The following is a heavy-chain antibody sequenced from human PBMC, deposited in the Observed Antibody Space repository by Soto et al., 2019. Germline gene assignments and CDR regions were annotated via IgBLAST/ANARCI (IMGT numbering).Heavy chain of an antibody. CDR3: ARTTTVAGTPEFDY. CDR2: ISYDGSTK. CDR1: GFTFSSFS. D-gene: IGHD6-19*01. V-gene: IGHV3-30-3*01. J-gene: IGHJ4*02. Sequence: QVQLVESGGGVVQPGRSLRLSCAASGFTFSSFSLHWVRQAPGKGLEWLALISYDGSTKYNADSVKGRFTVSRDNSNNTLDLHLSSPRPEDTAVDYCARTTTVAGTPEFDYWGQGTLVTASS.